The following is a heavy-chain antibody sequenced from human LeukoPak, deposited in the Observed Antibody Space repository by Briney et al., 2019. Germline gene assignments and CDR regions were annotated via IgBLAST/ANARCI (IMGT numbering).Heavy chain of an antibody. CDR2: IYYSGST. D-gene: IGHD2-2*03. CDR1: GGSISSYY. J-gene: IGHJ4*02. Sequence: PSETLSLTCTVSGGSISSYYWSWIRQPPGKGLEWIGYIYYSGSTNYNPSLKSRVTISVDTSKNQFSLKLSSVTAADTAVYYCARHGYCSSTSCYWFDYWGQGTLVTVSS. V-gene: IGHV4-59*01. CDR3: ARHGYCSSTSCYWFDY.